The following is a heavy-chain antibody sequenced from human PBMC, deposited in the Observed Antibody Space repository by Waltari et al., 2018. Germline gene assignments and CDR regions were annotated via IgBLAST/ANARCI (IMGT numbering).Heavy chain of an antibody. Sequence: EVRLLQSGAQVKKPGATLKIPCRLSGYTLSKYYIHWIHQAPGKWLQWMGLVDPEDGQTMYAEALQGRISMTADSSTETVYMELTSLTSDDSAVYYCATALGDSISASRPFEIWGQGTVITVSS. D-gene: IGHD3-3*02. CDR1: GYTLSKYY. CDR3: ATALGDSISASRPFEI. CDR2: VDPEDGQT. J-gene: IGHJ3*02. V-gene: IGHV1-69-2*01.